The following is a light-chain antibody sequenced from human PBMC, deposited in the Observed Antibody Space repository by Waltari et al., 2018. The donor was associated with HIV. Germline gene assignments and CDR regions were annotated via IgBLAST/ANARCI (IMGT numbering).Light chain of an antibody. CDR3: QQYNNWPPLT. J-gene: IGKJ4*01. CDR2: GAS. V-gene: IGKV3-15*01. Sequence: EVVMTQSPITLSLSPGERATLSCRASQSVSRNLAWYQQKPDQPPRLLIYGASTRATGVPARFSGSGSGTEFILTISSLQSEDFAVYYCQQYNNWPPLTFGGGTKVEIK. CDR1: QSVSRN.